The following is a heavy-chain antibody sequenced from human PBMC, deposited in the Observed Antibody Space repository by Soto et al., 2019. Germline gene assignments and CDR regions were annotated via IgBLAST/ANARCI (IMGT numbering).Heavy chain of an antibody. Sequence: GGSLRLSCAASGFTFSSYAMHRVRQAPGKGLEWVAVISYDGSNKYYADSVKGRFTISRDNSKNTLYLQMNSLRAEDTAVYYCARDDYSNTYGDYWGQGTLVTVSS. CDR3: ARDDYSNTYGDY. CDR1: GFTFSSYA. D-gene: IGHD4-4*01. V-gene: IGHV3-30-3*01. J-gene: IGHJ4*02. CDR2: ISYDGSNK.